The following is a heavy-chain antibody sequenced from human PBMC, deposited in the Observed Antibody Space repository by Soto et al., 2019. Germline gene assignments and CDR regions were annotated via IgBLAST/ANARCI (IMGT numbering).Heavy chain of an antibody. CDR3: AREAYDILTEGWFDP. V-gene: IGHV3-48*01. CDR1: GFTFSSYS. J-gene: IGHJ5*02. D-gene: IGHD3-9*01. Sequence: GGSLRLSCAASGFTFSSYSMNWVRQAPGKGLEWVSYISSSSSTIYYADSVKGRFTISRDNAKNSLYLQMNSLRAEDTAVYYCAREAYDILTEGWFDPWGQGTLVTVSS. CDR2: ISSSSSTI.